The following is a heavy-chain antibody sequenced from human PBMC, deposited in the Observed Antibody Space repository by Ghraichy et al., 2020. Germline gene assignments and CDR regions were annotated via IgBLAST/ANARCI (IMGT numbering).Heavy chain of an antibody. V-gene: IGHV3-30*18. CDR3: AKDRGAQSSSAPL. CDR2: ISYDGSNK. J-gene: IGHJ4*02. CDR1: GFTFSSYG. D-gene: IGHD6-6*01. Sequence: GGSLRLSCAASGFTFSSYGMPWVRQAPGKGLEWVAVISYDGSNKYYADSVKGRFTISRDNSKNTLYLQMNSLRAEDTAVYYCAKDRGAQSSSAPLWGQGTLVTVSS.